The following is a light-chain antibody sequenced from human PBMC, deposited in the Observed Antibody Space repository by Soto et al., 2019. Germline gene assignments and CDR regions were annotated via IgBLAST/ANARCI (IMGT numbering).Light chain of an antibody. V-gene: IGKV3-11*01. CDR2: DAS. CDR3: QQRSNWPTRT. Sequence: EIVLTQSPATLSFSPGERATLSCRASQNVSVYLAWYQQKPGQAPRLLIYDASNRATGIPARFSGSGSGTDFTLTISSLEPEDFAVYYCQQRSNWPTRTFGQGTELQIK. CDR1: QNVSVY. J-gene: IGKJ2*01.